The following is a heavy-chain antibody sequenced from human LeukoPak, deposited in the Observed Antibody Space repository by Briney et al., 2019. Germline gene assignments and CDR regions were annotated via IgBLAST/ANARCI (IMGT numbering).Heavy chain of an antibody. D-gene: IGHD3-10*02. CDR3: AELGITMIGGV. Sequence: GGSLRLSCAASGFSFSTYSMNWVRQAPGKGLEWVSSISRNSRYIYYADSMRGRFTISRDNAKNSLYLQMNSLRAEDTAVYYCAELGITMIGGVWGKGTTVTISS. V-gene: IGHV3-21*01. CDR1: GFSFSTYS. CDR2: ISRNSRYI. J-gene: IGHJ6*04.